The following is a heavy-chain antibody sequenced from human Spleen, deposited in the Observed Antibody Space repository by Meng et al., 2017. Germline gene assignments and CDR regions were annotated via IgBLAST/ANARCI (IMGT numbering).Heavy chain of an antibody. CDR2: IKSKVDGGTK. J-gene: IGHJ4*01. V-gene: IGHV3-15*01. Sequence: VRLVESGGGLVKPGGSLSLSCVASGGTFRNYWMSWVRQAPGKGLEWVGRIKSKVDGGTKDFAAPVKGRFFISRDDSENTFYLQMNSLKTEDTAVYYCSGHVDYWGHGTLVTVSS. CDR1: GGTFRNYW. CDR3: SGHVDY.